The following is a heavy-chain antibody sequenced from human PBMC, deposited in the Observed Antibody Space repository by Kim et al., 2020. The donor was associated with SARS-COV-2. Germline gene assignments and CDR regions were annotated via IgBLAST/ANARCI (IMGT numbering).Heavy chain of an antibody. V-gene: IGHV4-34*01. CDR1: GGSFSGSY. D-gene: IGHD3-10*01. CDR3: ARVGGLLWFGELLYPKYFDY. J-gene: IGHJ4*02. Sequence: SETLSLTCVVYGGSFSGSYWSWIRQPPGKGLEWIGEINQSGSTNYNPSLKSRVTVSVDTSKNQFSLKLSSVTAADTAVYYCARVGGLLWFGELLYPKYFDYWGQGTLVTVSS. CDR2: INQSGST.